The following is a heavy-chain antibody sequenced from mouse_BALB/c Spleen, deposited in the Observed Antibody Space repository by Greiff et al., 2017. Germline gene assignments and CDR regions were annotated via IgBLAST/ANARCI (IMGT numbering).Heavy chain of an antibody. CDR2: ISYSGST. Sequence: VQLQESGPGLVKPSQSLSLTCTVTGYSITSDYAWNWIRQFPGNKLEWMGYISYSGSTSYNPSLKSRISITRDTSKNQFFLQLNSVTTEDTATYYCARVQDYDRFAYWGQGTLVTVSA. V-gene: IGHV3-2*02. D-gene: IGHD2-4*01. CDR1: GYSITSDYA. CDR3: ARVQDYDRFAY. J-gene: IGHJ3*01.